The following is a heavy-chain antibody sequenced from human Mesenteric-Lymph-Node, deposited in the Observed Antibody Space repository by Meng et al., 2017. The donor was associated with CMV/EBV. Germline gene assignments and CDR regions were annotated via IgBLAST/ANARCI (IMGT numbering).Heavy chain of an antibody. D-gene: IGHD2-2*01. Sequence: SLKISCAASGFTFDDYAMHWVRQAPGMGLEWVSGISWNSGSIGYADSVKGRFTISRDNAKNTLYLQMNGLRAEDTAVYYCARAGYCSSTSCQNWYFDLWGRGTLVTVSS. CDR3: ARAGYCSSTSCQNWYFDL. J-gene: IGHJ2*01. V-gene: IGHV3-9*01. CDR1: GFTFDDYA. CDR2: ISWNSGSI.